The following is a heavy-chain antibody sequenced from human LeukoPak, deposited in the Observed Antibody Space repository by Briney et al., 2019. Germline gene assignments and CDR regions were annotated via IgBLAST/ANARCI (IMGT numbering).Heavy chain of an antibody. V-gene: IGHV3-74*01. CDR1: GFTFDDYA. J-gene: IGHJ5*02. CDR3: ARDLGRYYDTSDNWFDP. CDR2: INSDGINT. D-gene: IGHD3-22*01. Sequence: GGSLRLSCAASGFTFDDYAMHWVRQAPGKGLVWVSRINSDGINTSYADSVKGRFTISRDNAKNTLNLQMNSLRAEDTAVYYCARDLGRYYDTSDNWFDPWGQGTLVTVSS.